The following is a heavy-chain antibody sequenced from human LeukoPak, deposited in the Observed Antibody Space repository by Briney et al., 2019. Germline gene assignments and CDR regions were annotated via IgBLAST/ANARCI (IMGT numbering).Heavy chain of an antibody. V-gene: IGHV3-64*01. Sequence: GGSLRLSCAASGFTFSSYAMHWVRQAPGKGLEYVSAISSNGGGTYYANSVKGRFTISRDNSKNTLYLQMGSLRAEDMAVYYCARDQGTMVRGVLAAFDIWGQGTMVTVSS. CDR1: GFTFSSYA. CDR3: ARDQGTMVRGVLAAFDI. CDR2: ISSNGGGT. D-gene: IGHD3-10*01. J-gene: IGHJ3*02.